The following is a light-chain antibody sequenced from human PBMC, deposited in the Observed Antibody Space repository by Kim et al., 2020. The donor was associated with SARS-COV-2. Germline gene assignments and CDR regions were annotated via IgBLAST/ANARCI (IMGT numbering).Light chain of an antibody. V-gene: IGLV3-25*03. J-gene: IGLJ3*02. Sequence: SYELTQPPSVSVSPGQTARITCSGDALPKQYAYWYQQKPGQAPVLVIYKDSERPSGIPERFSGSNSGTTVTLTISGVQAEDEADYYCQSSDSSGTWLFGG. CDR1: ALPKQY. CDR3: QSSDSSGTWL. CDR2: KDS.